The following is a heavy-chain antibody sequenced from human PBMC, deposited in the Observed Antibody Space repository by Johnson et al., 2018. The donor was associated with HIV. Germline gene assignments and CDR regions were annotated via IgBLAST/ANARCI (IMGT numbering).Heavy chain of an antibody. D-gene: IGHD5-18*01. J-gene: IGHJ3*01. CDR1: GFTFSSYA. Sequence: QVQLVESGGGVVQPGRSLSLSCAASGFTFSSYAMYWVRQAPGKGLEWVAFISYDGSTKYYADSVKGRFTISRDNSKNSLYLQMNTLRAEDTAVYYCARDQRGGYSYGDAFDFWGQGTMVTVSS. V-gene: IGHV3-30-3*01. CDR2: ISYDGSTK. CDR3: ARDQRGGYSYGDAFDF.